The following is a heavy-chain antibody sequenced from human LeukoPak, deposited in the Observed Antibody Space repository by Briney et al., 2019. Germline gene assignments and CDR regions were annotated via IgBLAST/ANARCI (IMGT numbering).Heavy chain of an antibody. CDR3: ASCAVAADKNYYYYMDV. CDR1: GFTFSNYG. D-gene: IGHD6-19*01. CDR2: ISSSGSTI. J-gene: IGHJ6*03. V-gene: IGHV3-48*01. Sequence: GGSLRLSCAASGFTFSNYGMNWVRQAPGKGLEWVSYISSSGSTIYYADPVKGRFTISRDNAKNSLYLQMNSLRAEDTAVYYCASCAVAADKNYYYYMDVWGKGTTVTVSS.